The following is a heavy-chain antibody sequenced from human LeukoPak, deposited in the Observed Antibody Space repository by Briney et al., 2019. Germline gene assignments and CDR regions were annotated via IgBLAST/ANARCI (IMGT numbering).Heavy chain of an antibody. Sequence: SVKVSCKASGFTFINSAVQWVRQARGQRLEWIGWIVVGSGDTNYAQKFLERVTITRDMSTSTAYMELSSLRSDDTAVYYCARDRRWELSPYLDYWGQGTLVTASS. CDR2: IVVGSGDT. CDR3: ARDRRWELSPYLDY. D-gene: IGHD1-26*01. J-gene: IGHJ4*02. V-gene: IGHV1-58*01. CDR1: GFTFINSA.